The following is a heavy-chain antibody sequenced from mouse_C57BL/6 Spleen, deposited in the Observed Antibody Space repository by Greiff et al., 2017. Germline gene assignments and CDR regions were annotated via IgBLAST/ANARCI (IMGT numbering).Heavy chain of an antibody. V-gene: IGHV1-72*01. CDR1: GYTFTSYW. Sequence: QVQLQQPGAELVKPGASVKLSCKASGYTFTSYWMHWVKQRPGRGLEWIGRIDPNSGGTKSNEKFKSKATLTVDKPSSTAYMLLRGLKSDDSAVYYCARGGFITTGVERYFVVGGTGITVTVSS. D-gene: IGHD1-1*01. CDR2: IDPNSGGT. CDR3: ARGGFITTGVERYFVV. J-gene: IGHJ1*03.